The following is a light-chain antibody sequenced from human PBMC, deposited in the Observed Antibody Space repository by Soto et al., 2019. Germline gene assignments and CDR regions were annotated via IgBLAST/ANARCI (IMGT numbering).Light chain of an antibody. Sequence: QSALTQPASVSGSPGQSITISCTGTSSDVGGYNYVSWYQQHPGKAPKLMIYEVSYRPSGVSNRFSASKSGNTASLTISGLQAEDEADYYCSSYTTRSTEVFGTGTKLTVL. V-gene: IGLV2-14*01. CDR2: EVS. CDR3: SSYTTRSTEV. CDR1: SSDVGGYNY. J-gene: IGLJ1*01.